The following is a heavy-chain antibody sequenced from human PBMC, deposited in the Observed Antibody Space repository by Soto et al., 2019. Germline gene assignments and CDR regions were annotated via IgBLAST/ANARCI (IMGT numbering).Heavy chain of an antibody. CDR2: IYYSGTT. V-gene: IGHV4-59*01. Sequence: QVQLQESGPGLVKPSETLSLTCTVSGGSISGYYWSWIRQPPGKGLQWIGYIYYSGTTNYNPSLKSRVTISLDTSKNQFSLQLSSVTAADTAVYYCARRPHVSRGYSMDVWGQGTAVTVSS. CDR3: ARRPHVSRGYSMDV. CDR1: GGSISGYY. J-gene: IGHJ6*02. D-gene: IGHD2-21*02.